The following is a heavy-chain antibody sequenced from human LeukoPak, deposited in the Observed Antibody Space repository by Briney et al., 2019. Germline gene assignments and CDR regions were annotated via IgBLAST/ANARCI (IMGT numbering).Heavy chain of an antibody. CDR2: INHSGST. J-gene: IGHJ4*02. V-gene: IGHV4-34*01. CDR3: ARLGTVVTPPMGY. D-gene: IGHD4-23*01. CDR1: GGSFSGYY. Sequence: SETLSLTCAVYGGSFSGYYWSWIRQPPGKGLEWIGEINHSGSTNYNPSLKSRVTISVDTSKNQFSLKLSSVTAADTAVCYCARLGTVVTPPMGYWGQGTLVTVSS.